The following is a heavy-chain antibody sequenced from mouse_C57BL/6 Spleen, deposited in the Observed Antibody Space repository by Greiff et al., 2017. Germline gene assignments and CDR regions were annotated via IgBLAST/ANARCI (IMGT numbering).Heavy chain of an antibody. CDR2: IYPGSGST. Sequence: QVQLQQPGAELVKPGAPVKMSRKASGYTFTSHWITWVKQRPGQGPEWIGDIYPGSGSTNYNEKFKSKATLTVDTSSSTAYLQLSSLTSEDSAVYFCARIDPGSFDYWGQGTTLTVSS. CDR3: ARIDPGSFDY. J-gene: IGHJ2*01. V-gene: IGHV1-55*01. CDR1: GYTFTSHW.